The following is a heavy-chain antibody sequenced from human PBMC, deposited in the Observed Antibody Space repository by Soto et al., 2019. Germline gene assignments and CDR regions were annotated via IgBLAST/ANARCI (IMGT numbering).Heavy chain of an antibody. V-gene: IGHV4-31*03. CDR3: ARDPEYSSASGPFNYWYFAL. J-gene: IGHJ2*01. Sequence: QVQLQESGPGLVKPSQTLSLTCTVSGGSISSGGYYWSWIRQHPGKGLEWIGYIYYSGSTYYNPSLKSRVTISVDTSKNHFSMKMSSVTAAYTAVYYCARDPEYSSASGPFNYWYFALWGRGSLVTVSS. CDR2: IYYSGST. CDR1: GGSISSGGYY. D-gene: IGHD6-6*01.